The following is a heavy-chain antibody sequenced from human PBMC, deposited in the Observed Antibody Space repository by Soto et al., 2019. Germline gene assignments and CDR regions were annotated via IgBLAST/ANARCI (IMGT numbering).Heavy chain of an antibody. CDR3: AKDHDEDFGYDLDYFNY. Sequence: SVKVSCKTAGFTFSSSAVHWVRQARGHRLQWIGWIDVGSANANYAHMLQERVTISRDMSTSTAYMELNSLRSEDTALYYCAKDHDEDFGYDLDYFNYWGRGTLVTVSS. J-gene: IGHJ4*02. V-gene: IGHV1-58*01. D-gene: IGHD5-12*01. CDR2: IDVGSANA. CDR1: GFTFSSSA.